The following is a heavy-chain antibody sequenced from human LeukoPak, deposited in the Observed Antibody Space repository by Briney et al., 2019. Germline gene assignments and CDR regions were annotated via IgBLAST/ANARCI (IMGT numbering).Heavy chain of an antibody. Sequence: PGGSLRLSCTASGFTFGDYAMSWFRQAPGKGLEWVGFIRSKAYGGTTEYAASVKGGFTISRDDSKSIAYLQMNSLKTEDTAVYYCTREDRYDSSGRLFDYWGQGTLVTVSS. CDR1: GFTFGDYA. CDR3: TREDRYDSSGRLFDY. CDR2: IRSKAYGGTT. V-gene: IGHV3-49*03. D-gene: IGHD3-22*01. J-gene: IGHJ4*02.